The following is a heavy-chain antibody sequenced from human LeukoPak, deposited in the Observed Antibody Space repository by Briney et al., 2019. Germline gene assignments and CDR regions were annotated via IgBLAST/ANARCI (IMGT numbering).Heavy chain of an antibody. CDR3: AKTPNAFVRGRSYFDY. CDR2: INHSGST. Sequence: PSETLSLTCAVYGGSFSGYYWSGIRQPPGKGLEWIGEINHSGSTNYNPSLKSRVTISVDTSKNQFSLKLSSVTAADTAVYYCAKTPNAFVRGRSYFDYWGQGTLVTVSS. V-gene: IGHV4-34*01. D-gene: IGHD6-6*01. CDR1: GGSFSGYY. J-gene: IGHJ4*02.